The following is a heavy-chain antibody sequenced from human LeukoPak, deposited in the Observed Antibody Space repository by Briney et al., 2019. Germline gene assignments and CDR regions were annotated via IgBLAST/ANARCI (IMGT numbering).Heavy chain of an antibody. CDR3: ARSRGSGSYGYFDY. J-gene: IGHJ4*02. CDR1: GYTFTSYG. Sequence: ASVKVSCTASGYTFTSYGISWVRQAPGQGLEWMGWISAYNGNTNYAQKLQGRVTMTTDTSTSTAYMELSSLRSEDTAVYYCARSRGSGSYGYFDYWGQGTLVTVSS. V-gene: IGHV1-18*01. D-gene: IGHD3-10*01. CDR2: ISAYNGNT.